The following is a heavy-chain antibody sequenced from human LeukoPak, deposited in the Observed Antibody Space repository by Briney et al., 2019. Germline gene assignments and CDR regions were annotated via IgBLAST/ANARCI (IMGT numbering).Heavy chain of an antibody. V-gene: IGHV3-23*01. CDR2: VDGGGGT. Sequence: GGSLRLSCAASGFTFSSYAMTWVRQAPGRGLEWVSSVDGGGGTYYADSVKGRFTISSDNSKDTLYLQMNGLRAEDTAVYFCAKQSAGSAAWYSLHYDFWGQGTLVTVSS. J-gene: IGHJ4*02. CDR3: AKQSAGSAAWYSLHYDF. D-gene: IGHD6-13*01. CDR1: GFTFSSYA.